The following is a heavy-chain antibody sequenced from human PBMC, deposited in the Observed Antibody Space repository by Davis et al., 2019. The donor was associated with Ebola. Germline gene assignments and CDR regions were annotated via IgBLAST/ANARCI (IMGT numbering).Heavy chain of an antibody. CDR1: GYTFTSYD. J-gene: IGHJ6*02. D-gene: IGHD3-10*01. V-gene: IGHV1-8*01. Sequence: ASVKVSCKASGYTFTSYDINWVRQATGQGLEWMGWMNPNSGNTGYAQKFQGRVTMTRNTSISTAYMELSSLRSEDTAVYYCARGQSVPFTPMVRGVIINALNYYGMDVWGQGTTVTVSS. CDR3: ARGQSVPFTPMVRGVIINALNYYGMDV. CDR2: MNPNSGNT.